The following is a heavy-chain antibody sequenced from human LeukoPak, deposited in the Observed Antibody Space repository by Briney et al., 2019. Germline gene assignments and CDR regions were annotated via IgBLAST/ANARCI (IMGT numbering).Heavy chain of an antibody. CDR1: GYSFTSYW. V-gene: IGHV5-51*01. D-gene: IGHD4-17*01. CDR2: IYPGDSDT. Sequence: GESLKISCKGSGYSFTSYWIGWVRQMPGKGLEWMGIIYPGDSDTRYSPSFQGQVTISADKSISTAYLQWSSLKASDIAMYYCARCPDRDYGDYGGNWFDPWGQGTLVTVSS. CDR3: ARCPDRDYGDYGGNWFDP. J-gene: IGHJ5*02.